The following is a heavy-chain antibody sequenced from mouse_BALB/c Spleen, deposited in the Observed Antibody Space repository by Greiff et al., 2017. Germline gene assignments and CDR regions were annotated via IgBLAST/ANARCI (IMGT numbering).Heavy chain of an antibody. CDR2: IWSGGST. D-gene: IGHD1-1*01. J-gene: IGHJ2*01. Sequence: QVQLKESGPGLVQPSQSLSITCTVSGFSLTSYGVHWVRQSPGKGLEWLGVIWSGGSTDYNAAFISRLSISKDNSKSQVFFKMNSLQANDTAIYYCARGGYYYGSSPFDYWGQGTTLTVSS. CDR3: ARGGYYYGSSPFDY. V-gene: IGHV2-2*02. CDR1: GFSLTSYG.